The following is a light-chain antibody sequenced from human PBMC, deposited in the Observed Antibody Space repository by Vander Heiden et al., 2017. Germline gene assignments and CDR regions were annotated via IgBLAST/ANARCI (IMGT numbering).Light chain of an antibody. J-gene: IGLJ1*01. V-gene: IGLV2-23*02. CDR2: EVS. CDR3: CSYAGSSSYV. Sequence: QPALTQPASVSGSPGQSITISCTGTSSDVGSYNLVSWYQQHPGKAPKLMIYEVSKRPAGVSNLFSGSKSGNTASLTISGLQAEDEADYYCCSYAGSSSYVFGTGTKVTVL. CDR1: SSDVGSYNL.